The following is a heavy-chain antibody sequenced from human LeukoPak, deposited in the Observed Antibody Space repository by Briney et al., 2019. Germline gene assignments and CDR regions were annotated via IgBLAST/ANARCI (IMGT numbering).Heavy chain of an antibody. D-gene: IGHD3-9*01. CDR1: GGSISSYY. CDR3: AALASYYDISHYYGMDV. V-gene: IGHV4-4*07. Sequence: SETLSLTCTVSGGSISSYYWSWIRQPAGKGLEWIGRIYTSGSTNYNPSLKSRVTMSVDTSKNQFSLKLSSVTAADTAVYYCAALASYYDISHYYGMDVWGRGTTVTVSS. CDR2: IYTSGST. J-gene: IGHJ6*02.